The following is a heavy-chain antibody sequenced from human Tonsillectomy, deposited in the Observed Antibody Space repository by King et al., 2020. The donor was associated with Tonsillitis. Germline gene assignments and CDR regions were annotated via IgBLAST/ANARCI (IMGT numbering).Heavy chain of an antibody. CDR2: ISYDGSNK. CDR1: GFTFSTYG. J-gene: IGHJ5*02. CDR3: ANHGIQRNSWPRNFDP. D-gene: IGHD5-18*01. Sequence: VQLVESGGGVVQPGTSLRLSCAASGFTFSTYGIHWVRQAPGKGLEWVAVISYDGSNKYYADSVKGRFTISRDNSKNTLYLQMDSLRAEDTAVYYCANHGIQRNSWPRNFDPWGQGTLVTVSS. V-gene: IGHV3-30*18.